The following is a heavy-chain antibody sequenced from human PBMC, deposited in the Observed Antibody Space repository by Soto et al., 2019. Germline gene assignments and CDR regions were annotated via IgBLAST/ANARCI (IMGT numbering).Heavy chain of an antibody. CDR3: ARETGIVVEGVWFDP. V-gene: IGHV1-18*01. D-gene: IGHD2-15*01. J-gene: IGHJ5*02. CDR2: ISAYNGNT. Sequence: ASVKVSCKASGYTFTSYGISWVRQAPGQGLEWMGWISAYNGNTNYAQKLQGRVTMTTDTSTSTAYMELRSLRSDDTAVYYCARETGIVVEGVWFDPWGQGTLVTVSS. CDR1: GYTFTSYG.